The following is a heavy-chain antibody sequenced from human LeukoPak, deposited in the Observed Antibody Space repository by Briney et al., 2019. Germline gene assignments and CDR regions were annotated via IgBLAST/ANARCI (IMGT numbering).Heavy chain of an antibody. CDR3: ARVGDGLNDAFDI. Sequence: ASVKVSCKASGYSFTGYYMNWVRQAPGQGLEWLGRINPNTGGTNFAQSFQGRVTMTRDASITTAYMELSRLRSDDTAVYYCARVGDGLNDAFDIWGQGTMVTVSS. CDR1: GYSFTGYY. J-gene: IGHJ3*02. V-gene: IGHV1-2*06. D-gene: IGHD5-24*01. CDR2: INPNTGGT.